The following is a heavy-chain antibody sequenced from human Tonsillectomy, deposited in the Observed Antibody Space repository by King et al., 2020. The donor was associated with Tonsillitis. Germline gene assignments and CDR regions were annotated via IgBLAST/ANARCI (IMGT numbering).Heavy chain of an antibody. CDR3: ARDVDSSGWKNIKNYFDY. D-gene: IGHD6-19*01. CDR2: ISYDGSNK. Sequence: QVQLVESGGGVVQPGRSLRLSCAASGFTFSSYAMHWVRQAPGKGLEWVAVISYDGSNKYYADSVKGRFTISRDNSKNTLYLQMNSLRAEDTAVYYCARDVDSSGWKNIKNYFDYWGQGTLVTVSS. J-gene: IGHJ4*02. CDR1: GFTFSSYA. V-gene: IGHV3-30-3*01.